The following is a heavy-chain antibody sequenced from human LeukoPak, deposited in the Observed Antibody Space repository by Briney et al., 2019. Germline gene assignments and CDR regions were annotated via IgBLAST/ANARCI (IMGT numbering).Heavy chain of an antibody. CDR2: IYYSGST. Sequence: SETLSLTCTVSGGSISSYYWNWIRQPPGKGLEWIGYIYYSGSTNYNPSLRSRVTISVDTSKNQFSLKLSSVTAADTAVYHCARVVVISASPAYYFDYWGQGTLVTVSS. CDR1: GGSISSYY. V-gene: IGHV4-59*01. J-gene: IGHJ4*02. CDR3: ARVVVISASPAYYFDY. D-gene: IGHD2-15*01.